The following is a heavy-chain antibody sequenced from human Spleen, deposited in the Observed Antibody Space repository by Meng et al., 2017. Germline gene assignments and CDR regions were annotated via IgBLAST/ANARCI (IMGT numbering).Heavy chain of an antibody. CDR1: GFTFSAYG. Sequence: GGSLRLSCAASGFTFSAYGMSWVRQAPGKGLEWVSYISSSGSTIYYADSVKGRFTISRDNAKNSLYLQMNSLRAEDTAVYYCAGVNKQWLVDYYYGMDVWGQGTTVTVSS. J-gene: IGHJ6*02. V-gene: IGHV3-48*04. CDR2: ISSSGSTI. D-gene: IGHD6-19*01. CDR3: AGVNKQWLVDYYYGMDV.